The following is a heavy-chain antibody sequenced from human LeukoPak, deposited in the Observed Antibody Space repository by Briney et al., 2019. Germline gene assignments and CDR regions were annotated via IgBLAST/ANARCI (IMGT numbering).Heavy chain of an antibody. CDR3: ARDFWSGYRYGMDV. CDR2: ISNDGGDN. J-gene: IGHJ6*02. V-gene: IGHV3-30*04. Sequence: GGSLRLSCAASELTFSHYAMHWVRQAPGKGLEWVAVISNDGGDNYFADSMKGRFTISRDNSKNTLYLQINSLRVEDTAVYYCARDFWSGYRYGMDVWGQGTTVTVSS. CDR1: ELTFSHYA. D-gene: IGHD3-3*01.